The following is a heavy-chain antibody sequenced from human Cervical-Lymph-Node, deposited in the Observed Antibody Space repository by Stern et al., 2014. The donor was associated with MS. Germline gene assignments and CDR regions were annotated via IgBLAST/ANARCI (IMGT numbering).Heavy chain of an antibody. CDR1: GGSISSGGYY. Sequence: QLQLQESGPGLVKPSQTLSLTCTVSGGSISSGGYYWSWIRQHPGKGLGWIGYIYYSGSTYYNPSLKSRVTISEDTSKNQFSLKLSSVTAADTAVYYCARVVRRDWFDPWGQGTLVTVSS. CDR3: ARVVRRDWFDP. D-gene: IGHD3-10*01. V-gene: IGHV4-31*03. J-gene: IGHJ5*02. CDR2: IYYSGST.